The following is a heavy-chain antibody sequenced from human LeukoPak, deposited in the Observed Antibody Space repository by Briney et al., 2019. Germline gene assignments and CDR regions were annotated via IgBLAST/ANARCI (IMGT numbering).Heavy chain of an antibody. J-gene: IGHJ6*03. Sequence: GGSLRLSCAASGFTFSSYGMHWVRQAPCKGLEWVAFIRYDGSNKYYADSVKGRFTISRDNSKNTLYLQMNSLRAEDTAVYYCAKDGNYDFWSGYYNGYYMDVWGKGTTVTVSS. D-gene: IGHD3-3*01. CDR2: IRYDGSNK. V-gene: IGHV3-30*02. CDR1: GFTFSSYG. CDR3: AKDGNYDFWSGYYNGYYMDV.